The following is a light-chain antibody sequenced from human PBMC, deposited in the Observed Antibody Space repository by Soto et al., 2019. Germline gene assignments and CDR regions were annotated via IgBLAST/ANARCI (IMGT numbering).Light chain of an antibody. CDR1: QRFSNRF. J-gene: IGKJ2*01. CDR3: QQYGSSPYT. Sequence: ELVLTQSPGALALSPGERATVSCRASQRFSNRFLAWYQHNPGQAPRLLMYGASSRATGIPDRFRGTGSGTDFTLTISRLEPEDFAVYYCQQYGSSPYTFGLGTKADIK. CDR2: GAS. V-gene: IGKV3-20*01.